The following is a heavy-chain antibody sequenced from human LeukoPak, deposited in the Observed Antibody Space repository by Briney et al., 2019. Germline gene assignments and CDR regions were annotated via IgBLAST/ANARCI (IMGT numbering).Heavy chain of an antibody. CDR3: ARLSGSYYPYFDY. CDR2: INPSGGST. V-gene: IGHV1-46*01. Sequence: GASVRVSCKASGYTFTGYYMHWVRQAPGQGLEWMGIINPSGGSTSYAQKFQGRVTMTRDMSTSTVYMELSSLRSEDTAVYYCARLSGSYYPYFDYWGQGTLVTVSS. CDR1: GYTFTGYY. D-gene: IGHD1-26*01. J-gene: IGHJ4*02.